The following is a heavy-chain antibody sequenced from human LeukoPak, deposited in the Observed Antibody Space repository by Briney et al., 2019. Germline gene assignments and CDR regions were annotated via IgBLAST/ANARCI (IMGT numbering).Heavy chain of an antibody. V-gene: IGHV5-51*01. Sequence: GESLKISCQGSGYSFTSYWIAWVRQTPGKGLEWMGIIYPGDSDTKYSPSFQGQVTIAADKSTSTAYLQWSSLKASDTAMYYCARHVGSTTHFDYWGQGTLVTVSS. CDR3: ARHVGSTTHFDY. CDR2: IYPGDSDT. D-gene: IGHD6-13*01. J-gene: IGHJ4*02. CDR1: GYSFTSYW.